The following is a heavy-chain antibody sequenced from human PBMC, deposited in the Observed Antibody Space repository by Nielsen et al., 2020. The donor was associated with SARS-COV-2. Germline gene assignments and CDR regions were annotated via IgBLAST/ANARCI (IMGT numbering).Heavy chain of an antibody. CDR3: AKVGYYYGMDV. V-gene: IGHV3-9*01. CDR1: GFTFDNYA. Sequence: SLKISCAASGFTFDNYAMHWVRQAPGKGLEWVSGISWNSGSIGYADSVKGRFTISRDNAKNSLYLQMNSLGAEDTALYYCAKVGYYYGMDVWGQGTTVTVSS. J-gene: IGHJ6*02. CDR2: ISWNSGSI.